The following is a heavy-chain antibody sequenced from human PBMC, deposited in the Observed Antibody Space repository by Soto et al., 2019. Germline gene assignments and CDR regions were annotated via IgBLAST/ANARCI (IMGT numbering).Heavy chain of an antibody. CDR3: ARSSITMVRGVIIRRAPPLY. CDR2: INPSGGST. D-gene: IGHD3-10*01. CDR1: GYPFTSYY. Sequence: ASVKVSCKASGYPFTSYYMHWVRQAPGQGLEWMGIINPSGGSTSYAQKFQGRVTMTRDTSTSTVYMELSSLRSEDTAVYYCARSSITMVRGVIIRRAPPLYWGQGTLVTVSS. V-gene: IGHV1-46*01. J-gene: IGHJ4*02.